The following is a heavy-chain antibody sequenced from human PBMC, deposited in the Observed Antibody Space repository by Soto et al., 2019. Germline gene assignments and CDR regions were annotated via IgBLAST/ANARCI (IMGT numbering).Heavy chain of an antibody. CDR2: ISYDGSNK. Sequence: QVQLVESGGGVVQPGRSLRLSCAASGFTFSSYGMHWVRQAPGKGLEGVAVISYDGSNKYYADSVKGRFTISRDNSKNTLYLQMNSLRAEDTAVYYCARWNTYYYDSSGYYRPWGQGTLVTVSS. V-gene: IGHV3-30*03. D-gene: IGHD3-22*01. J-gene: IGHJ4*02. CDR3: ARWNTYYYDSSGYYRP. CDR1: GFTFSSYG.